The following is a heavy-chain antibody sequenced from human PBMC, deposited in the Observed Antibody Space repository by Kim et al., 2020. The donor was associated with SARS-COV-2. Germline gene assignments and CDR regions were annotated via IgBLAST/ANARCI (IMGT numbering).Heavy chain of an antibody. J-gene: IGHJ4*02. CDR1: GFTFSNFA. V-gene: IGHV3-23*01. Sequence: GGSLRLSCAASGFTFSNFAMSWVRQAPGKGLEWVSVISGSGTSTYYADSVKGRLTISRDNSKNTLYLQMNSLRAEDTAVYYCGSIVGLRVADFDCWGQGTLVTVSS. D-gene: IGHD1-26*01. CDR3: GSIVGLRVADFDC. CDR2: ISGSGTST.